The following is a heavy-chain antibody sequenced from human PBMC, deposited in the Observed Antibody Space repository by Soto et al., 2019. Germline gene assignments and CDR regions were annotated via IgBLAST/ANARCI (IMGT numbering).Heavy chain of an antibody. CDR1: GGSFSGYY. J-gene: IGHJ4*02. CDR3: AREQLRFFPFVY. Sequence: SETLSLTCAVYGGSFSGYYWSWIRQPPGKGLEWIGEINHSGSTNYKPSLKSRVTISLYTSKNPFSLKLISVTAADTAVYYFAREQLRFFPFVYWGQGTLVTVSS. CDR2: INHSGST. D-gene: IGHD3-3*01. V-gene: IGHV4-34*01.